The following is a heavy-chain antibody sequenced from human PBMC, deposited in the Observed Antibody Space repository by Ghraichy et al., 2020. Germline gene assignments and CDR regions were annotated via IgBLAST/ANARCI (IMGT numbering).Heavy chain of an antibody. Sequence: SETLSLTCAVYGGSFSGYYWSWIRQPPGKGLEWIGEINHSGSTNYNPSLKSRVTISVDTSKNQFSLKLSSVTAADTAVYYCARIDDTNSLYGMDVWGQGTTVTVSS. D-gene: IGHD3-9*01. V-gene: IGHV4-34*01. CDR3: ARIDDTNSLYGMDV. CDR2: INHSGST. J-gene: IGHJ6*02. CDR1: GGSFSGYY.